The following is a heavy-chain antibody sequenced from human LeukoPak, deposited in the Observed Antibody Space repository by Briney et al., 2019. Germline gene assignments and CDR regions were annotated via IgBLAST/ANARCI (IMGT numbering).Heavy chain of an antibody. CDR3: ARELGGAAAGPTNYFDY. Sequence: SETLSLTCTVSGGSISTYYWSWIRQPPGKGLEWIGYIYCSGSINYSPSLKSRVTISVDTSKNQFSLKLTSVTAADTAVYYCARELGGAAAGPTNYFDYGGQGTLVTVSS. J-gene: IGHJ4*02. CDR1: GGSISTYY. V-gene: IGHV4-59*12. CDR2: IYCSGSI. D-gene: IGHD6-13*01.